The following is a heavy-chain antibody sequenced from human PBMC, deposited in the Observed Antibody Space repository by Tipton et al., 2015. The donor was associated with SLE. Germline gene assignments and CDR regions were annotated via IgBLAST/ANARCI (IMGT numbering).Heavy chain of an antibody. CDR2: ISGSGSST. V-gene: IGHV3-23*01. CDR3: AKDAPSTSGWYFDY. Sequence: SLRLSCAASGFTFSTNAMSWVRQAPGKGLEWVSAISGSGSSTYYADSVQGRFTISRDNSKNTLSPQMNSLRAEDTAVYYCAKDAPSTSGWYFDYWGQGTLVTVSS. J-gene: IGHJ4*02. CDR1: GFTFSTNA. D-gene: IGHD6-19*01.